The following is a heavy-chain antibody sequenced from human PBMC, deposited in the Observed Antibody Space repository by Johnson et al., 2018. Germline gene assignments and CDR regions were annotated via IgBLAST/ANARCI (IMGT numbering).Heavy chain of an antibody. CDR3: TIIGVTTVSFDF. Sequence: VQLLESGGGLVKPGGSLRLSCAASGFSFSDAWMGWVRQAPGKGLEWVGHIRSDGGTPDYAGAVRGRFTVSRDDSKHTLYLQMNSLKNEDTAVYYCTIIGVTTVSFDFWGQGTLVTASS. D-gene: IGHD4-17*01. V-gene: IGHV3-15*07. J-gene: IGHJ4*02. CDR1: GFSFSDAW. CDR2: IRSDGGTP.